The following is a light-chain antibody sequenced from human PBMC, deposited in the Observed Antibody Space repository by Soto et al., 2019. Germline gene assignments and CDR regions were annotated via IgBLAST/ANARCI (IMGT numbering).Light chain of an antibody. Sequence: DIQMTQSPSSLSASVGDRVTVTCQASRDISNYLNWYQQKPGKAPKLLIYGASNFETGVPSRFSGSGSGTDFTFSISSLQPEDIATYYCQQYDTLPSTFGGGTKVEIK. CDR2: GAS. CDR1: RDISNY. J-gene: IGKJ4*01. V-gene: IGKV1-33*01. CDR3: QQYDTLPST.